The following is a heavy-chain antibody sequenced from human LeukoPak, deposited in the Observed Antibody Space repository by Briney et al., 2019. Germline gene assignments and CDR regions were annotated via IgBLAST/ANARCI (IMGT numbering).Heavy chain of an antibody. V-gene: IGHV4-59*01. D-gene: IGHD3-16*01. CDR1: GGSISSYY. CDR3: ARQFGGSWLVKNNWFDP. J-gene: IGHJ5*02. CDR2: IYYSGST. Sequence: KPSETLSLTCTVSGGSISSYYWSWIRQPPGKGLEWIGYIYYSGSTNYNPSLKSRVTISVDTSKNQFSLKLSSVTAADTAVYYCARQFGGSWLVKNNWFDPWGQGTLVAVSS.